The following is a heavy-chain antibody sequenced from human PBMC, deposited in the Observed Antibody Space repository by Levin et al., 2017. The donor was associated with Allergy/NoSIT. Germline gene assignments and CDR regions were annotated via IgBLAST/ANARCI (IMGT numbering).Heavy chain of an antibody. CDR3: ARGRGCGD. J-gene: IGHJ4*02. CDR2: IKGDGSEK. CDR1: GFTFSGQW. V-gene: IGHV3-7*03. D-gene: IGHD2-21*01. Sequence: GGSLRLSCAASGFTFSGQWMSWVRQAPGKGLEWVANIKGDGSEKYYVDSVKGRFTISRDNTKNSLYMQMNSLRAEDTAVYYCARGRGCGDWGQGSLVIVSS.